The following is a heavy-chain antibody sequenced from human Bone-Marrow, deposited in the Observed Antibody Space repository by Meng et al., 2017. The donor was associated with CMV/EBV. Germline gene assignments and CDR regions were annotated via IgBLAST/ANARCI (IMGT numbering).Heavy chain of an antibody. CDR3: ARTRITMIVGGAFDI. D-gene: IGHD3-22*01. CDR1: GGSISSYY. Sequence: SETLSLTCTVSGGSISSYYWSWIRQPPGKGLEWIGYIYYSGSTNYNPSLKSRVTISVDTSKNQFSLKLSSVTAADTAVYYCARTRITMIVGGAFDIWGQGTMVTVPS. J-gene: IGHJ3*02. V-gene: IGHV4-59*01. CDR2: IYYSGST.